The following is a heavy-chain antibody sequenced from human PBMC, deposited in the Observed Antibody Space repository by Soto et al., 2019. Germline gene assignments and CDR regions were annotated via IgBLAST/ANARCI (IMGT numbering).Heavy chain of an antibody. CDR2: IYSGGST. CDR1: GFTVSSNY. CDR3: ARDRIVVVPATYYYYGMDV. V-gene: IGHV3-66*01. D-gene: IGHD2-2*01. Sequence: PGGSLRLSCAASGFTVSSNYMSWVRQAPGKGLEWVSVIYSGGSTYYADSVKGRFTISRDNSKNTLYLQMNSLRAEDTAVYYCARDRIVVVPATYYYYGMDVWGQGTTVTVSS. J-gene: IGHJ6*02.